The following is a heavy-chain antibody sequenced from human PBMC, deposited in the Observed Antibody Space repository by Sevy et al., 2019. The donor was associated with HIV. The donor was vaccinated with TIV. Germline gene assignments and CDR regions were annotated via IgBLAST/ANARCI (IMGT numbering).Heavy chain of an antibody. CDR1: GYTFIDYY. CDR3: AREDYYDASGGWVDP. J-gene: IGHJ5*02. D-gene: IGHD3-22*01. V-gene: IGHV1-2*06. CDR2: INPNSGAT. Sequence: ASVKVSCKASGYTFIDYYIHWVRQAPVQALEWMGRINPNSGATNYAQKFQDRVTMTRDTSISTSYMELRRLRSDDTAVYYCAREDYYDASGGWVDPWGQGTLVTVSS.